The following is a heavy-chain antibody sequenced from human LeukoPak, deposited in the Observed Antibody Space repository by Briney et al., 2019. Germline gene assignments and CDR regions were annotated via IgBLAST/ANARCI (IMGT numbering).Heavy chain of an antibody. CDR2: IKYDGSEK. V-gene: IGHV3-7*03. Sequence: GGSLRLSCAASGFTLSGYWMSWVRQAPGRGLEWVANIKYDGSEKDYVDSVKGRFTISRDNSKNTLYLQMNSLRAEDTAVYYCAKAFTKTFLEWLQKAWFDPWGQGTLVTVSS. CDR3: AKAFTKTFLEWLQKAWFDP. J-gene: IGHJ5*02. D-gene: IGHD3-3*01. CDR1: GFTLSGYW.